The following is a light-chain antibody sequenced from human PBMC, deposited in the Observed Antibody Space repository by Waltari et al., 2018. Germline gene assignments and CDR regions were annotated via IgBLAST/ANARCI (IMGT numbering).Light chain of an antibody. CDR1: RSNIGSNY. J-gene: IGLJ3*02. CDR3: AAWDDSLTGRV. CDR2: TDN. V-gene: IGLV1-47*01. Sequence: QSVLTQPSSASGTPGQRVTISCSGSRSNIGSNYVYWYQQLPVTAPKPLIHTDNQRPPGVPDRFSASKSGASASLAISGLRSDDEADYYCAAWDDSLTGRVFGGGTKLTVL.